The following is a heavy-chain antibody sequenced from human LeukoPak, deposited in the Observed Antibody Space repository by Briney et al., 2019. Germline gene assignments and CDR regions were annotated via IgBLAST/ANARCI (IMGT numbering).Heavy chain of an antibody. CDR3: ARGQGRDGYNGILEY. V-gene: IGHV4-34*01. Sequence: SEILSLTCAVYGGSFSGYYWTWIRQPPGKGLEWIGEINPSGSTNYNPSLKSRVTISVDTSKNQFSLKLRSVTAADTAVFYCARGQGRDGYNGILEYWGQGALVTVSS. J-gene: IGHJ4*02. CDR2: INPSGST. CDR1: GGSFSGYY. D-gene: IGHD5-24*01.